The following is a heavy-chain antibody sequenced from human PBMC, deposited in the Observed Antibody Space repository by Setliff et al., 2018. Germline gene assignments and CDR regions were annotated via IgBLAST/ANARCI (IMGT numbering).Heavy chain of an antibody. CDR3: AKTKGFGDGWFDP. D-gene: IGHD3-10*01. V-gene: IGHV1-46*01. Sequence: GASVKVSCKASGHSLTSNHFHWGRQAPGKGLEWMGTINPNDGYTIYAPAFQGRVAMTTDTSTGTAYMELSRLTSDDTAVYYCAKTKGFGDGWFDPWGQGTLVTVSS. J-gene: IGHJ5*02. CDR2: INPNDGYT. CDR1: GHSLTSNH.